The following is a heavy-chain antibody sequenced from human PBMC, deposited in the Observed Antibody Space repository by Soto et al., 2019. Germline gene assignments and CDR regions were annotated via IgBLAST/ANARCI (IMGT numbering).Heavy chain of an antibody. CDR3: ARDTSAADY. V-gene: IGHV3-66*01. D-gene: IGHD3-10*01. Sequence: PGGSLRLSCAASGFTVSTKYMSWVRQAPGKGLEWVSVIYSGGSTFYADSVRGRFTISRDNSKNTVNLQMNSLRAEDTAVYYCARDTSAADYCGEGTLVTLSS. J-gene: IGHJ4*02. CDR1: GFTVSTKY. CDR2: IYSGGST.